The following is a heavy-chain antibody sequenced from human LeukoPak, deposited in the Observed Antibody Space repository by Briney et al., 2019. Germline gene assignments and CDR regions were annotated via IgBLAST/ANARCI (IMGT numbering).Heavy chain of an antibody. V-gene: IGHV3-74*01. CDR2: IDSDGSSA. Sequence: GGSLRLSCAASGFTFSTYWMHWVRQAPGNGLVWVSRIDSDGSSATYGDSAKGRFTISRDNAKNTLYLQMSSLRAEDTAVYYCARGTATTAGIDYWGQGTLVAVSS. J-gene: IGHJ4*02. CDR3: ARGTATTAGIDY. CDR1: GFTFSTYW. D-gene: IGHD6-13*01.